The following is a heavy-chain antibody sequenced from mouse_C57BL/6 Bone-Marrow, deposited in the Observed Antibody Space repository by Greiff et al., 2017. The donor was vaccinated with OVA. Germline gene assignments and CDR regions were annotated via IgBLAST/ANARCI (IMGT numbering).Heavy chain of an antibody. J-gene: IGHJ3*01. D-gene: IGHD2-3*01. Sequence: DVQLQESGPGLVKPSQSLSLTCSVTGYSITSGYYWNWIRQFPGNKLEWMGYISYDGSNNYNPSLKNRISITRDTSKNQFFLKLNSVTTEDTATYYCARDLDDGYYGFAYWGQGTLVTVSA. V-gene: IGHV3-6*01. CDR3: ARDLDDGYYGFAY. CDR2: ISYDGSN. CDR1: GYSITSGYY.